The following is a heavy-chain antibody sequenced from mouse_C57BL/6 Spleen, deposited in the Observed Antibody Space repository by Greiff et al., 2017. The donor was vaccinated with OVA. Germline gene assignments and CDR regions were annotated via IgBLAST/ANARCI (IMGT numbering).Heavy chain of an antibody. CDR1: GYTFTDYE. V-gene: IGHV1-15*01. D-gene: IGHD2-10*01. CDR2: IDPETGGT. Sequence: QVQLQQSGAELVRPGASVTLSCKASGYTFTDYEMHWVKQTPVHGLEWIGAIDPETGGTAYNQKFKGKAILTADKSSSTAYMGLRSLTSEDSAVYYCTTYYPYYAMDYWGQGTSVTVSS. CDR3: TTYYPYYAMDY. J-gene: IGHJ4*01.